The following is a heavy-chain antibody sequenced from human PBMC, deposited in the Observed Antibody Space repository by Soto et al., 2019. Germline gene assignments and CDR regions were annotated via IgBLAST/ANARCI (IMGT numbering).Heavy chain of an antibody. D-gene: IGHD3-3*01. J-gene: IGHJ5*02. V-gene: IGHV1-69*13. CDR2: IIPIFGTA. Sequence: SSVKVSGKASGGTFSIYAISWVRQAPGQGLEWMGGIIPIFGTANYAQKFQGRLTITAGESTSTAYMELSSLRSEDTAVYYCARDRITIFGVVTSGGWFDPWGQGTLVTVSS. CDR1: GGTFSIYA. CDR3: ARDRITIFGVVTSGGWFDP.